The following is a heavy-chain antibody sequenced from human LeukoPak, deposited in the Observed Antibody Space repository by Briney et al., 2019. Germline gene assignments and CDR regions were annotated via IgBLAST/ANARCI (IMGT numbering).Heavy chain of an antibody. V-gene: IGHV3-48*03. Sequence: GGSLRLSCAASGFTFSSYEMNWVRQAPGKGLEWVSYISSSGSTIYYADSVKGRFTISRDNAKNSLYLQMNCLRAEDTAVYYCARVYSGSYSYYFDYWGQGTLVTVSS. D-gene: IGHD1-26*01. CDR1: GFTFSSYE. J-gene: IGHJ4*02. CDR3: ARVYSGSYSYYFDY. CDR2: ISSSGSTI.